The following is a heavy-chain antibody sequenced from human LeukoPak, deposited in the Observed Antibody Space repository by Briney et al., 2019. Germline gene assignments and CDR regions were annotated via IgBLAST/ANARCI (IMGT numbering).Heavy chain of an antibody. D-gene: IGHD4-23*01. CDR1: GFAFSSYA. CDR2: ISGSGGST. Sequence: GGSLRLSCAASGFAFSSYAMSGVRQAPGKGLEWVSAISGSGGSTYYADSVKGRFTISRDNSKNTLYLQMNSLRAEDTAVYYCAKSNIPTTVVTLVFFQHWGQGTLVTVSS. CDR3: AKSNIPTTVVTLVFFQH. V-gene: IGHV3-23*01. J-gene: IGHJ1*01.